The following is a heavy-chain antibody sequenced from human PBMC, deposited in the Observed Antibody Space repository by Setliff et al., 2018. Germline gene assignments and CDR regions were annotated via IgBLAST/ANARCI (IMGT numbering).Heavy chain of an antibody. D-gene: IGHD5-18*01. Sequence: LRLSCAASGFTFSRNWMSWVRQAPGKGLEWVANIKQDGSEKYYVDSVKGRFTISRDNAKNSLYLQMNSLRAEDTAVYYCARDRTAMVTHYGMDVWGQGTTVTVSS. CDR3: ARDRTAMVTHYGMDV. CDR1: GFTFSRNW. J-gene: IGHJ6*02. V-gene: IGHV3-7*01. CDR2: IKQDGSEK.